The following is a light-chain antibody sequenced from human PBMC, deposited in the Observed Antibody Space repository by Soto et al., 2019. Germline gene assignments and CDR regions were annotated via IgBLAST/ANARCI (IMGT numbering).Light chain of an antibody. CDR1: SGDVGAYNY. CDR3: SSFAGSNNV. Sequence: QSALTQPPSASGSPGQSVTISCTGTSGDVGAYNYVSWYQQHPGKAPKLMIYEVNKRPSGVPDRFSGSKSGNTASLTVSGLQAEDEADYYCSSFAGSNNVFGTGTKVTVL. V-gene: IGLV2-8*01. CDR2: EVN. J-gene: IGLJ1*01.